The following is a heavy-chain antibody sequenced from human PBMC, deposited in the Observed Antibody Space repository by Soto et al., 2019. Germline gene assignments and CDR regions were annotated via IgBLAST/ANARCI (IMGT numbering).Heavy chain of an antibody. V-gene: IGHV4-31*03. CDR1: GGSISSGTYY. CDR3: ARCFGDDYVCGNYRYRYFEH. J-gene: IGHJ4*02. D-gene: IGHD3-16*02. CDR2: IYYRGIT. Sequence: QVQLQESGPRLVMPSQTLSLTCTVSGGSISSGTYYWSWIRQLPGKGLEWIGYIYYRGITYYNPSLKSRVSMSIDTSRDQFSLKVYSVTAADTAVYSWARCFGDDYVCGNYRYRYFEHWGPGTLVTVSS.